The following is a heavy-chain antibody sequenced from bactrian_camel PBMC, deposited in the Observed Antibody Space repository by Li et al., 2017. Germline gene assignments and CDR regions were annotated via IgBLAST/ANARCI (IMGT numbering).Heavy chain of an antibody. J-gene: IGHJ4*01. CDR1: GLPANHYL. V-gene: IGHV3-2*01. Sequence: SCAASGLPANHYLTAWVRQAPGKGLEWVSSFASDVGNTYYADSVKGRFTISRDNAKNTVYLQMNSLKSEDTALYYCATTPRVADVWSWYRDWGQGTQVTVS. CDR3: ATTPRVADVWSWYRD. D-gene: IGHD6*01. CDR2: FASDVGNT.